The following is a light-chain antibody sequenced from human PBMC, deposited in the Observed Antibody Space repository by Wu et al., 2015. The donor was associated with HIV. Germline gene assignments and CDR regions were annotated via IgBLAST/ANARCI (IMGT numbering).Light chain of an antibody. Sequence: AIRITQSPSSLSASTGDRVTITCRASQDISNYLAWYQQKPGKPPKLLISSASSLLSGVPSRFSGSGSGTDFTLTISCLQSEDFATYYCQHYYNYPRTFGQGTTVEIK. J-gene: IGKJ1*01. CDR2: SAS. CDR1: QDISNY. V-gene: IGKV1-8*01. CDR3: QHYYNYPRT.